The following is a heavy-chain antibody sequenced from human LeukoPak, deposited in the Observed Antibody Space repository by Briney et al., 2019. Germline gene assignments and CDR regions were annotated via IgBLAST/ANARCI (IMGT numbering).Heavy chain of an antibody. D-gene: IGHD3-22*01. CDR3: ARALGNYFDTSGPYYFDS. J-gene: IGHJ4*02. V-gene: IGHV1-18*04. CDR1: GYTFTGYY. Sequence: ASVKVSCKASGYTFTGYYMHWVRQAPGQGLEWMGWINPNSGNTNYAQKLQGRVTMTTDTSTSTAYMELRSLRSDDTAVYYCARALGNYFDTSGPYYFDSWGQGTLVTVSS. CDR2: INPNSGNT.